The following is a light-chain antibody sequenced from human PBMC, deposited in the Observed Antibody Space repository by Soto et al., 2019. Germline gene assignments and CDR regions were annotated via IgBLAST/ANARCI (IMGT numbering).Light chain of an antibody. CDR3: QQYDNLPLI. CDR1: QDIRTY. V-gene: IGKV1-33*01. Sequence: IQMTQSPSSLSASVGDRVTITCQATQDIRTYVNWYQQKPGKAPKRLIYDASSLETGVPSRFSGSGSGTDFTLTTSSLQPEDFATYYCQQYDNLPLICGQGTRLDIK. J-gene: IGKJ5*01. CDR2: DAS.